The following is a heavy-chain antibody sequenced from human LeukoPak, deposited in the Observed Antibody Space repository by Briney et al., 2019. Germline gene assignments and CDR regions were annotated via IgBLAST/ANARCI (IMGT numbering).Heavy chain of an antibody. J-gene: IGHJ4*02. V-gene: IGHV3-30*02. D-gene: IGHD3-10*01. Sequence: GGSLRLSCAASGFTFSFYGMHWVRQAPDKGLEWAAFIGYDGGNKYYADSVKGRFTISRDNSKNTLYLQMNSLRAEDAAVYYCAKDLYNYYGSGSSFNFWGQGTLVTVSS. CDR3: AKDLYNYYGSGSSFNF. CDR2: IGYDGGNK. CDR1: GFTFSFYG.